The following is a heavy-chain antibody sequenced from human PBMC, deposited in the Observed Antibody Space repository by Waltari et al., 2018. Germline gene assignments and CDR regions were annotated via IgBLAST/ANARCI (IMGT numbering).Heavy chain of an antibody. CDR3: ARGRYSSGWYISYYYYGMDV. D-gene: IGHD6-19*01. CDR2: MNPNSGNT. CDR1: GYTFPSYD. V-gene: IGHV1-8*01. Sequence: QVQLVQSGAEVKKPGASVKVSCKASGYTFPSYDINWVRQATGQGLEWMGWMNPNSGNTGYAQKFQGRVTMTRNTSISTAYMELSSLRSEDTAVYYCARGRYSSGWYISYYYYGMDVWGQGTTVTVSS. J-gene: IGHJ6*02.